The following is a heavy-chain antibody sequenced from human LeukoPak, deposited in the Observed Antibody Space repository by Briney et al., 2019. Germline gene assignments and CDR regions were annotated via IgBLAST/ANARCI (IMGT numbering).Heavy chain of an antibody. Sequence: GGSLRLSCAGSGFTFSSYSMNGVRQAPGKGLEGVSAISSSSSYIYYADSVKGRFTISRDNAKNSLYLQMNSLIAEDTAVYYCARDRDFDWLLTAHYTSFDPWGQGTLLTVSS. J-gene: IGHJ5*02. CDR2: ISSSSSYI. V-gene: IGHV3-21*01. CDR1: GFTFSSYS. CDR3: ARDRDFDWLLTAHYTSFDP. D-gene: IGHD3-9*01.